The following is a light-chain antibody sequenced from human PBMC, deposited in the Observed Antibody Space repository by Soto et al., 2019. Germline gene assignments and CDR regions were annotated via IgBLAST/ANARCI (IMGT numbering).Light chain of an antibody. CDR1: QSVSSN. V-gene: IGKV3D-15*01. Sequence: KVLKQSPATLSVTPGERATLSCRASQSVSSNLAWHQQRPGQAPRLLIYGASTRATGVPARFSGSGSGTDFTPTSSRGQQECAVTYYEQSSNRQGTLGGGTKVDIK. CDR3: EQSSNRQGT. J-gene: IGKJ4*02. CDR2: GAS.